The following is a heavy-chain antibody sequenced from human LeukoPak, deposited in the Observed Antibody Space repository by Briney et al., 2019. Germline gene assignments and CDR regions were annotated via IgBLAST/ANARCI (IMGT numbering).Heavy chain of an antibody. J-gene: IGHJ4*02. V-gene: IGHV3-30*02. D-gene: IGHD1-26*01. Sequence: GGSLRLSCAASAFTFSSYGMHWVRQTPGKGLEWVAFVRFDGVNKYYADSVKGRFTISRDNSKNTLYLQMNSLRAEDTAVYYCARSYRHTIDYWGQGTLVTVSS. CDR1: AFTFSSYG. CDR3: ARSYRHTIDY. CDR2: VRFDGVNK.